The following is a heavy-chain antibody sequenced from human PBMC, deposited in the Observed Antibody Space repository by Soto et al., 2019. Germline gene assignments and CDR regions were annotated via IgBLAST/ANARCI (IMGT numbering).Heavy chain of an antibody. V-gene: IGHV3-23*01. CDR1: GFTFSSYA. CDR2: ISGSGGST. Sequence: GGSLRLSCAASGFTFSSYAMSWVRQAPGKGLEWVSAISGSGGSTYYADSVKGRFTISRDNSKNTLYLQMNSLRAEDTAVYYCAKSRSPLRFLEWLLYFGYWGQGTLVTVSS. D-gene: IGHD3-3*01. J-gene: IGHJ4*02. CDR3: AKSRSPLRFLEWLLYFGY.